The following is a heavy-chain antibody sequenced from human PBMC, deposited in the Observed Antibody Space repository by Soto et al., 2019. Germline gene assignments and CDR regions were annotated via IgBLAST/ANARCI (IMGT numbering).Heavy chain of an antibody. CDR3: ARDQLPGYYDSSGYYDY. J-gene: IGHJ4*02. D-gene: IGHD3-22*01. CDR1: GGSISSGDYY. Sequence: SETLSLTCTVSGGSISSGDYYWSWIRQPPGKGLEWIGYIYYSGSTYYNPSLKSRVTISVDTSKNRFSLKLSSVTAADTAVYYCARDQLPGYYDSSGYYDYWGQGTLVTVSS. V-gene: IGHV4-30-4*01. CDR2: IYYSGST.